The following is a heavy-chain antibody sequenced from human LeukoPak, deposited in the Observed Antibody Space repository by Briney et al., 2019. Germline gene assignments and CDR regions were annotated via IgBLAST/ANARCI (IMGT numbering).Heavy chain of an antibody. D-gene: IGHD3-22*01. CDR1: GGSITSGGFY. J-gene: IGHJ4*02. CDR3: ARELFDTSRHRLLDS. V-gene: IGHV4-31*03. Sequence: SQTLCLTCTVSGGSITSGGFYWSWIRQHPRKGLEWIGFIYSSGTTYFNPSLSSRVSISVDTSKYQFSLKLSSVTAADTAVYYCARELFDTSRHRLLDSWGQGTLVTVSS. CDR2: IYSSGTT.